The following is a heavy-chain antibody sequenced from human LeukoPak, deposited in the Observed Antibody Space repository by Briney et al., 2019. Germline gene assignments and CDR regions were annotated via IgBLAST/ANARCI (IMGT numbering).Heavy chain of an antibody. CDR1: GGSIGSYY. J-gene: IGHJ6*03. V-gene: IGHV4-59*01. Sequence: SETLSLTCTVSGGSIGSYYWSWIRQPPGKGLEWIGYIYYSGSTNYNPSLKSRVTISVDTSRNQFSLKLSSVTAADTAVYYCARDHYYYMDVWGKGTTVTISS. CDR3: ARDHYYYMDV. CDR2: IYYSGST.